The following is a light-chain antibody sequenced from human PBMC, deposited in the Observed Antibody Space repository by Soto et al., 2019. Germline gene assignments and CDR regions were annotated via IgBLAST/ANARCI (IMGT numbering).Light chain of an antibody. V-gene: IGKV3-11*01. CDR3: QQRSNWPLT. Sequence: ETVLTQSPATLSLSPGERATLSCRASQSVSSYLGWYQQKPGQAPRLLIYDASNRATGIPARFSGSGSGTDFTLTISSVEPADFAVYYCQQRSNWPLTFGGGTKVEIK. CDR1: QSVSSY. J-gene: IGKJ4*01. CDR2: DAS.